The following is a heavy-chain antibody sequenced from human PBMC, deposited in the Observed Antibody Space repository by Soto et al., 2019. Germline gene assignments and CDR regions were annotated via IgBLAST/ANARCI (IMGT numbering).Heavy chain of an antibody. J-gene: IGHJ4*02. D-gene: IGHD2-15*01. CDR3: ARGGCSGGSGYSSNYYFDY. CDR1: LFTVNSNY. Sequence: PGGSLKLSSASSLFTVNSNYMSWLRQTPGNRVDLVAVIWYDGTNKYYADSVKGRFTISRDNSKNPMYLQMNSLRAEDTAVYYCARGGCSGGSGYSSNYYFDYWGQGTLVNVSS. CDR2: IWYDGTNK. V-gene: IGHV3-33*08.